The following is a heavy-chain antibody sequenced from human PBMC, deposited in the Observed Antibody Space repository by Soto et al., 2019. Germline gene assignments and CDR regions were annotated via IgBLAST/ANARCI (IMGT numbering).Heavy chain of an antibody. J-gene: IGHJ3*02. CDR2: IIRILGET. V-gene: IGHV1-69*02. D-gene: IGHD4-17*01. Sequence: QIQLVQSGAEVKKPGSSVRVSCKASGGSFRSHAVTWVRQAPGQGLEWMGGIIRILGETKFAQKLQDRVTMSADKTTSTVYMDLSSLTAEDTAMYFCAVGDDDDYRTPLDDAVDIGGQWSKVTVSS. CDR3: AVGDDDDYRTPLDDAVDI. CDR1: GGSFRSHA.